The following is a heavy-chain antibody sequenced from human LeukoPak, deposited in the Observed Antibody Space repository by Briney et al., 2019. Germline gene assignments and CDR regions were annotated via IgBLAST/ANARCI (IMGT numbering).Heavy chain of an antibody. CDR2: IYYSGST. CDR3: ARDGRRHILTAYNWFDP. Sequence: SETLSLTCTVSGGSISSSSYYWGWIRQPPGKGLEWIGSIYYSGSTYYNPSLKSRVTISVDTSKNQFPLKLSSVTAADTAVYYCARDGRRHILTAYNWFDPWGQGTLVTVSS. V-gene: IGHV4-39*06. CDR1: GGSISSSSYY. D-gene: IGHD3-9*01. J-gene: IGHJ5*02.